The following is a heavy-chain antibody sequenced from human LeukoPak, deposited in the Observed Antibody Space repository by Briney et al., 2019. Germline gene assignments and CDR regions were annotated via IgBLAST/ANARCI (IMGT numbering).Heavy chain of an antibody. Sequence: ASVKVSCKASGGTFSSYAISWVRQAPGQGLEWMGGIIPIFGTANYAQKFQGRVTITTDESTRTAYMELSSLRSEDTAVYYCASGVVVTAIPRKNGGYYYMDVWGKGTTVTVSS. D-gene: IGHD2-21*02. CDR2: IIPIFGTA. CDR3: ASGVVVTAIPRKNGGYYYMDV. J-gene: IGHJ6*03. CDR1: GGTFSSYA. V-gene: IGHV1-69*05.